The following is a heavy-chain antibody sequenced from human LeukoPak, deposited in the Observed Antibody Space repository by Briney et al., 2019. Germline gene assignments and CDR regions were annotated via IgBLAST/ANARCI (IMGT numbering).Heavy chain of an antibody. D-gene: IGHD3-22*01. Sequence: GGSLRLSCAASGFTFSSYSMNWVRQAPGKGLEWVSSISSSSSYIYYADSVEGRFTISRDNAKNSLYLQMNSLRAEDTAVYYCARADSSGTFDPWGQGDLVTVSS. V-gene: IGHV3-21*01. CDR1: GFTFSSYS. CDR3: ARADSSGTFDP. CDR2: ISSSSSYI. J-gene: IGHJ5*02.